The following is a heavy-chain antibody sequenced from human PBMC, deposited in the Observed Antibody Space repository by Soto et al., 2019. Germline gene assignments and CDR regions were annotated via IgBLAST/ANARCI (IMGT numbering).Heavy chain of an antibody. CDR1: GGSLSSGSYY. CDR2: IYYSGSA. CDR3: ASQKGYCSGGSCYSPSLGAIDI. D-gene: IGHD2-15*01. Sequence: SETLSLTCTVSGGSLSSGSYYWRWIRQPPGKGLEWIGYIYYSGSANYNPSLKSRVTISVDTSKNQFSLKLSSVTAADTAMYYCASQKGYCSGGSCYSPSLGAIDIWGQGTMVTVS. J-gene: IGHJ3*02. V-gene: IGHV4-61*01.